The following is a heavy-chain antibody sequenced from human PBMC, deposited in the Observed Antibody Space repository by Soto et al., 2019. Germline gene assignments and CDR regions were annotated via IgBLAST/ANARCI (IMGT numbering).Heavy chain of an antibody. Sequence: SETLSLTCTVSGGSISSGGYYWSWIRQHPGKGLEWIGYIYYSGSTYYNPSLKSRVTISVDTSKNQFSLKLSSVTAADTAVYYCARVGTYYDFWSGPRPVNWFDPWGQGTLVTSPQ. D-gene: IGHD3-3*01. CDR1: GGSISSGGYY. V-gene: IGHV4-30-4*08. J-gene: IGHJ5*02. CDR2: IYYSGST. CDR3: ARVGTYYDFWSGPRPVNWFDP.